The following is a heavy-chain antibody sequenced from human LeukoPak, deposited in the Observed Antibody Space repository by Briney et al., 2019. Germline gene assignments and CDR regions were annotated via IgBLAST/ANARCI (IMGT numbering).Heavy chain of an antibody. Sequence: PSETLSLTCTVSGGSISSGDYYWSWIRQPPGKGLEWIGYNYHSGSTYYNPSLRSRVTISVDRSKNQFSLKLSSVTAADTAVYYCAREQTCKWGATHDCAFDIWGQGTMVTVSS. CDR2: NYHSGST. V-gene: IGHV4-30-2*01. CDR1: GGSISSGDYY. J-gene: IGHJ3*02. CDR3: AREQTCKWGATHDCAFDI. D-gene: IGHD1-26*01.